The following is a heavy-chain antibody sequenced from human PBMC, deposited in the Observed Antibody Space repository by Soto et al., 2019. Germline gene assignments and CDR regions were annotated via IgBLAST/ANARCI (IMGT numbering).Heavy chain of an antibody. J-gene: IGHJ4*02. Sequence: EVQLVESGGVLVQPGGSLRLSCAGSGFTFSSYWMSWVRQAPGKGLEWVANINQDGSGKYYADSVRGRFTFSRDNAENSLYLQMNSLRVEDTAVYYCVRGWYNKVWGYYFDYWGQGTLVTVSS. CDR3: VRGWYNKVWGYYFDY. CDR1: GFTFSSYW. V-gene: IGHV3-7*01. CDR2: INQDGSGK. D-gene: IGHD1-20*01.